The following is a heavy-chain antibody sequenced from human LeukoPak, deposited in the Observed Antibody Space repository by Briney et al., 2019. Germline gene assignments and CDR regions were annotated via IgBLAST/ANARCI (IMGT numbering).Heavy chain of an antibody. CDR3: ARAGVGARFEDY. Sequence: GRSLRLSCAASGFTFSSYGMHWVRQAPGKGLEWVAVISYDGSNKYYADSVKGRFTISRDNSKNTLYLQMNSLRAEDTAVYYCARAGVGARFEDYWGQGTLVTVSS. CDR2: ISYDGSNK. J-gene: IGHJ4*02. V-gene: IGHV3-30*03. D-gene: IGHD1-26*01. CDR1: GFTFSSYG.